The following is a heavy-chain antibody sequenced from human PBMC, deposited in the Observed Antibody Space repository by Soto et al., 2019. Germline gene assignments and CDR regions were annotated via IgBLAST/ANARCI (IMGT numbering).Heavy chain of an antibody. V-gene: IGHV6-1*01. J-gene: IGHJ3*01. CDR2: TYYMSKWYN. CDR3: ARGPTGVSLAALAEVRNDFDF. Sequence: QVQLQQSGPGLVKPSQTLSLTCAISGDSVSRNNVAWNWIRQSPSRGLEWLGRTYYMSKWYNDYXTPLKTRITXNXGXVXXQCSLHLGSVPPRDTAVYDCARGPTGVSLAALAEVRNDFDFWGQRTMVTVSS. CDR1: GDSVSRNNVA. D-gene: IGHD2-15*01.